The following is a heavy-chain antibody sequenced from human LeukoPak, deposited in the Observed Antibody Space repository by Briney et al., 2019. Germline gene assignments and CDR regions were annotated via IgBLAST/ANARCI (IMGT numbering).Heavy chain of an antibody. CDR2: IIPILGIA. V-gene: IGHV1-69*04. J-gene: IGHJ5*02. CDR1: GGTFSSYA. D-gene: IGHD6-25*01. CDR3: ARLPTRDSNSGSSNWFDP. Sequence: GASVKVSCKASGGTFSSYAIRWVRQAPGQGLEWMGRIIPILGIANYAQKFQGRVTITADKSTSTAYMELNSLRSEDTAVYYCARLPTRDSNSGSSNWFDPWGQGTLVTVSS.